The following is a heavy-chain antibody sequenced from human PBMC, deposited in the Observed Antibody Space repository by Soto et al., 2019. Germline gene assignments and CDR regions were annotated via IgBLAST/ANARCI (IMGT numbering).Heavy chain of an antibody. CDR3: AKRLPYYYDSSGYYRDYYGMDV. V-gene: IGHV3-23*01. J-gene: IGHJ6*02. CDR2: ISGSGGST. Sequence: GGSLRLSCAASGFTFSSYAMSWVRQAPGKGLEWVSAISGSGGSTYYADSVKGRFTISRDNSKNTLYLQMNSLRAEDTAVYYCAKRLPYYYDSSGYYRDYYGMDVWGQGTTVTVSS. D-gene: IGHD3-22*01. CDR1: GFTFSSYA.